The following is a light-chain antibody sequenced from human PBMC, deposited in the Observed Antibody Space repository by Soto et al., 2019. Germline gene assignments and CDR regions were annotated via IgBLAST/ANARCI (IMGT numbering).Light chain of an antibody. CDR3: SSYSRSTAYV. Sequence: QSVLTQPASVSGSPGQSITISCTGTSSVVGGYKYVSWHQLHPGKAPKRIIYEVSNRPSGVSKRFSGSKSGNTASLTSSGLQAEAEADYYCSSYSRSTAYVFGSGTKLTVL. CDR2: EVS. CDR1: SSVVGGYKY. V-gene: IGLV2-14*01. J-gene: IGLJ1*01.